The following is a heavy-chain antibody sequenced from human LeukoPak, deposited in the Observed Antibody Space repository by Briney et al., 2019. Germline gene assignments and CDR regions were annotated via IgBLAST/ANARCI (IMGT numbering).Heavy chain of an antibody. CDR2: IIASSGST. V-gene: IGHV3-23*01. CDR1: GFSFNNYA. Sequence: PGGSLRLSCAASGFSFNNYAMSRVRQAPGKGLEWVSIIIASSGSTFYADSVKGRFTISRDNSKNTLYLQMNSLRVEDTAVYYCVKGGYDYVEVAYFDFWGQGTLVTVSS. CDR3: VKGGYDYVEVAYFDF. J-gene: IGHJ4*02. D-gene: IGHD5-12*01.